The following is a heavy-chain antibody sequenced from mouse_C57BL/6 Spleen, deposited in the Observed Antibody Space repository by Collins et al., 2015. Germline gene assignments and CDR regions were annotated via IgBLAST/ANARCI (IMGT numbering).Heavy chain of an antibody. CDR3: ARGSNLWAMDY. D-gene: IGHD1-1*01. V-gene: IGHV14-3*02. CDR2: IDPANGNT. J-gene: IGHJ4*01. CDR1: GFNIKDTY. Sequence: EVQLQQSGAEPVKPGASVKLSCTASGFNIKDTYMHWVKQRPEQGLEWIGRIDPANGNTKYDPKFQGKATITADTSSNTAYLQLSSLTSEDTAVYYCARGSNLWAMDYWGQGTSVTVSS.